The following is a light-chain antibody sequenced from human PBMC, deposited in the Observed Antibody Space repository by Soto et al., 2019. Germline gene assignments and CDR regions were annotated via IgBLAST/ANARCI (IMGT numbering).Light chain of an antibody. J-gene: IGKJ1*01. Sequence: EIVLTQSPGTLSLSPGEGATLSCRASQSISSSYLAWYQHNRGQAPRILIYGASTRAAGTPDRLSGSGSGTDFTLTISRLEPEDFAVYYSQQYGSSRWTFGQGTKVEIK. CDR3: QQYGSSRWT. CDR1: QSISSSY. V-gene: IGKV3-20*01. CDR2: GAS.